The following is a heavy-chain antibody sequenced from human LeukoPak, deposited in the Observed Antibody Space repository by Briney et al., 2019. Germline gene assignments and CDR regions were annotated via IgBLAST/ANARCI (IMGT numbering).Heavy chain of an antibody. Sequence: KPSETLSLTCTVSGGSVSSGSYYWSWIRQPPGKGLAWIGYIYYSGSTNYNPSLKSRVTISVDTSKNQFSLKLSSVTAADTAVYYCAANEGSDLDYWGQGTLVTVSS. D-gene: IGHD1-1*01. CDR3: AANEGSDLDY. V-gene: IGHV4-61*01. CDR2: IYYSGST. J-gene: IGHJ4*02. CDR1: GGSVSSGSYY.